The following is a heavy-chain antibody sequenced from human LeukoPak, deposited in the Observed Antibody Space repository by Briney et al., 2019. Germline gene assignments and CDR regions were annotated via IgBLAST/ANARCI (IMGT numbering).Heavy chain of an antibody. Sequence: SETLSLTCTVSGGSISSGDYYWSWIRQPPGKGLEWVGYIYYSGSTYYNPTLKSRASISVDTSKNQFSLKLSSVTAADTAVYYCARVAVTDNYGMDVWGQGTTVTVSS. CDR1: GGSISSGDYY. CDR3: ARVAVTDNYGMDV. J-gene: IGHJ6*02. CDR2: IYYSGST. D-gene: IGHD2-21*02. V-gene: IGHV4-30-4*01.